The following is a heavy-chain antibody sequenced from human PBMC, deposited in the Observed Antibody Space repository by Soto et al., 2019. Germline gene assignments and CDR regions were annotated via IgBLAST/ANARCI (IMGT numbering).Heavy chain of an antibody. V-gene: IGHV4-59*01. CDR2: IYNSGST. CDR3: ARGSNFYDTRGFLDY. Sequence: LETLSLTCTVSGGSISTDYWTWIRQPPGKGLEWIGYIYNSGSTKYNPSLKSRVTMSVDTSTKEFSLRMSSVTAADTAVYYCARGSNFYDTRGFLDYWGQGALVTVSS. CDR1: GGSISTDY. D-gene: IGHD3-22*01. J-gene: IGHJ4*02.